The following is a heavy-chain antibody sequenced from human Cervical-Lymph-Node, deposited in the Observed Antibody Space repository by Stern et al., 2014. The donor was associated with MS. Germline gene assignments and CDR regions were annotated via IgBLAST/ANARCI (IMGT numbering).Heavy chain of an antibody. J-gene: IGHJ6*02. D-gene: IGHD3-3*01. CDR2: IITLLGTA. V-gene: IGHV1-69*01. CDR1: GGTFSNYA. CDR3: ARDKGTIPGVRIRAWGHMDV. Sequence: QVQLVQSGAEVKKPGSSVKVSCKASGGTFSNYAISWVRQAPGQGPEWVGGIITLLGTASYAEKIQGRVTITADESTSTVYMEMRSLRSENTAVYFCARDKGTIPGVRIRAWGHMDVWGQGTTVTVSS.